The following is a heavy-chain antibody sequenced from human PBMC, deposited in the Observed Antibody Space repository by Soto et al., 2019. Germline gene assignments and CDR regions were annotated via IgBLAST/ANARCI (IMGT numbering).Heavy chain of an antibody. CDR1: GFTFNNYA. CDR3: AKGRGGSGSLTPRVDF. J-gene: IGHJ4*02. V-gene: IGHV3-23*01. CDR2: ISGGGDTT. Sequence: EVQLLESGGGLVQPGGSLRLSCAASGFTFNNYAMTWVRQAPGKGLEWVSAISGGGDTTSYADSVKRRFTVSRDGSNNPLYLQMSRLRAEDTALSYCAKGRGGSGSLTPRVDFWGQGTLVTVSS. D-gene: IGHD3-10*01.